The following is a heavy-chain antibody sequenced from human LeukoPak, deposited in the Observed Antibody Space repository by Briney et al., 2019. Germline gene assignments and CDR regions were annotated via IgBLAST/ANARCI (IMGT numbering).Heavy chain of an antibody. CDR1: GFTFSSYG. V-gene: IGHV3-30*18. D-gene: IGHD3-10*01. Sequence: GGSLRLSCAASGFTFSSYGMHWVRQAPGKGLEWVAVISYDGSNKYYADSVKGRFTISRDNSKNTLYLQMNSLRAEDTAVYYCAKDLGGSGSLYYFDYWGQGTLVTVSS. CDR3: AKDLGGSGSLYYFDY. CDR2: ISYDGSNK. J-gene: IGHJ4*02.